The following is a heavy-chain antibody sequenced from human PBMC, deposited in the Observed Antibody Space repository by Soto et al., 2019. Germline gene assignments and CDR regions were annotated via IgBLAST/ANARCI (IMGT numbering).Heavy chain of an antibody. Sequence: QVQLQESGPGLVKPSETLSLTCTVSGGSISSYYWSWIRQPPGKKLEWIGYIYYSGSTNYNPSLKCRVTISVDTSKNQFSLKLSSVTAADAAVYFCARALGSRFDPWGQGTLVTVSS. CDR3: ARALGSRFDP. V-gene: IGHV4-59*01. CDR1: GGSISSYY. CDR2: IYYSGST. J-gene: IGHJ5*02. D-gene: IGHD2-15*01.